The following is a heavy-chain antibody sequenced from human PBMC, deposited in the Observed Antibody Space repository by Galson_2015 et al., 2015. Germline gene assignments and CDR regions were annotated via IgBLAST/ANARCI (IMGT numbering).Heavy chain of an antibody. CDR1: GGTFSSYA. Sequence: QSGAEVKKPGASVKVSCKASGGTFSSYAISWVRQAPGQGLEWMGGIIPIFGTANYAQKFQGRVTITADKPTSTAYMELSSLRSGDTAVYYCAREGRDYDPLDYWGQGTLVTVSS. CDR2: IIPIFGTA. V-gene: IGHV1-69*06. D-gene: IGHD4-17*01. CDR3: AREGRDYDPLDY. J-gene: IGHJ4*02.